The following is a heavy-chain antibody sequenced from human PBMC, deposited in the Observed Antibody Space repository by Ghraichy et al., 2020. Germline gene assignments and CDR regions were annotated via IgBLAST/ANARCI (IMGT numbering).Heavy chain of an antibody. J-gene: IGHJ4*02. CDR2: ITESGTNT. Sequence: GGSLRLSCAASGFTFINYGMPWVRQAPGKGLEWVSTITESGTNTYYADSVKGRFTISRDNSKNTLNLQMNSLRAEDTAIYYCARLRGPKIPEAEDFWSPGTLVPVSS. V-gene: IGHV3-23*01. CDR3: ARLRGPKIPEAEDF. CDR1: GFTFINYG. D-gene: IGHD6-13*01.